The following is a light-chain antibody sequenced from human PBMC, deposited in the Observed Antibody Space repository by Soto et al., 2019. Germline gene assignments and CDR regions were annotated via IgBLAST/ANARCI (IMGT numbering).Light chain of an antibody. V-gene: IGKV3-15*01. CDR2: EAS. Sequence: EIVMTQSPATLSLSPGERATLSCRASQSVRSNLAWYQLKPGQAPRLLIYEASTRATGTPARFSGSASGTEFTLTISSLQSEDFAVYYCQQFNDWPPYTFGQGTKLEIK. CDR3: QQFNDWPPYT. CDR1: QSVRSN. J-gene: IGKJ2*01.